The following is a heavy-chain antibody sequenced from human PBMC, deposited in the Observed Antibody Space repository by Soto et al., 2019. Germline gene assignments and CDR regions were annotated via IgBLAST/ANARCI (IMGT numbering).Heavy chain of an antibody. J-gene: IGHJ6*02. Sequence: SLRLSCAASGFTFSSYAMSWVRQAPGKGLEWVSVISGSGGSTYYADSVKGRFTISRDNSKNTLYLQMNSLRAEDTAVYYCAKELLADSSGYGYYYYNGMDVWGQGTTVTVSS. CDR2: ISGSGGST. D-gene: IGHD3-22*01. CDR1: GFTFSSYA. V-gene: IGHV3-23*01. CDR3: AKELLADSSGYGYYYYNGMDV.